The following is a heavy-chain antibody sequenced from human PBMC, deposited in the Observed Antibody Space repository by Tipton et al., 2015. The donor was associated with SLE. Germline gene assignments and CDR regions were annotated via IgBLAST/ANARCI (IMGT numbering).Heavy chain of an antibody. Sequence: LRLSCTVSGGSVSSGSYYWSWIRQPPGKGLEWIGYIYYSGSTNYNPSLKSRVTISVDTSKNQFSLKLSSVTAADTAVYYCARRRYSGYDSHYFDYWGQGTLVTVSS. CDR3: ARRRYSGYDSHYFDY. J-gene: IGHJ4*02. CDR2: IYYSGST. V-gene: IGHV4-61*01. D-gene: IGHD5-12*01. CDR1: GGSVSSGSYY.